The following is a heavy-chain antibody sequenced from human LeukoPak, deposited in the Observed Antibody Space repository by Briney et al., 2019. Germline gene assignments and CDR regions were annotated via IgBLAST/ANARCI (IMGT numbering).Heavy chain of an antibody. D-gene: IGHD6-19*01. CDR2: IIPIFGTA. Sequence: ASVKVSCKASGGTFSSYAISWVRQAPGQGLEWMGGIIPIFGTANYAQKFQGRVTITADESTSTAYMELSGLRSEDTAVYYCARLVTGYSSGWPEPFDYWGQGTLVTVSS. CDR1: GGTFSSYA. CDR3: ARLVTGYSSGWPEPFDY. V-gene: IGHV1-69*13. J-gene: IGHJ4*02.